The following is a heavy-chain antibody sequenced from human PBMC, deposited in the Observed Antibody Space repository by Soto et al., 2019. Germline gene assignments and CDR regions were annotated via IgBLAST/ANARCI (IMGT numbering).Heavy chain of an antibody. D-gene: IGHD4-17*01. CDR1: GGSINNYY. V-gene: IGHV4-59*08. CDR2: IYYSGST. CDR3: ARHVPSAYGDYGGYYFDY. J-gene: IGHJ4*02. Sequence: SETLSLTCTVSGGSINNYYWGWIRQPPGKGLEWIGYIYYSGSTNYNPSLNSRVTISVDTSKNQFSLKLSSVTAADTAVYYCARHVPSAYGDYGGYYFDYWGQGTLVTVSS.